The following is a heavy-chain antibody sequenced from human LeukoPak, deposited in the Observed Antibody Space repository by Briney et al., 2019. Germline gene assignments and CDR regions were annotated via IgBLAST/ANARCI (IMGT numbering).Heavy chain of an antibody. Sequence: SETLSLTCAVYGGSFSGYYWSWIRQPPGKGLEWIGEINHSGSTNYNPSLKSRVTISVDTSKNQFSLKLSSVTAADTAVYYCARGEVGATGFSYFDYWGQGTLVTVSS. CDR1: GGSFSGYY. V-gene: IGHV4-34*01. CDR3: ARGEVGATGFSYFDY. J-gene: IGHJ4*02. D-gene: IGHD1-26*01. CDR2: INHSGST.